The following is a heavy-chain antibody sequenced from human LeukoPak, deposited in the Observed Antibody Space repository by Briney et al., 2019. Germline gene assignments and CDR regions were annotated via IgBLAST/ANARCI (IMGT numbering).Heavy chain of an antibody. CDR1: GFPFSSYA. Sequence: GGSLRLSCSASGFPFSSYAMHWVRQAPGKGLEYVSAISDSGGSTYYADSVKGRFTISRDNSKNTLYLQMNNLRAEDTAVYYCRSYFDSSDYFDFDYWGQGTLVTVSS. CDR3: RSYFDSSDYFDFDY. V-gene: IGHV3-64*04. J-gene: IGHJ4*02. CDR2: ISDSGGST. D-gene: IGHD3-22*01.